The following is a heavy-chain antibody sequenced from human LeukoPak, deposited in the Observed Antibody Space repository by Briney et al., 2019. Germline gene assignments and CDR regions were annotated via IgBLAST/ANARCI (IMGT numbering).Heavy chain of an antibody. D-gene: IGHD5-18*01. CDR2: INPSGGST. Sequence: GGSLRLSCAASGYTFTSYYMHWVRQAPGQGLEWMGIINPSGGSTSYAQKFQGRVTMTRDTSTSTVYMELSSLRSEDTAVYYCARRDTAMVLDYWGQGTLVTVSS. CDR1: GYTFTSYY. V-gene: IGHV1-46*01. J-gene: IGHJ4*02. CDR3: ARRDTAMVLDY.